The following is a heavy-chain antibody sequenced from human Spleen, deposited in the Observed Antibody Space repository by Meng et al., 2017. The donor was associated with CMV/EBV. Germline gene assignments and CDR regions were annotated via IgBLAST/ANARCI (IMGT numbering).Heavy chain of an antibody. CDR1: GFTFSSYE. D-gene: IGHD5-18*01. CDR3: ARDRGFSYEVREEGH. CDR2: ISGSGGTI. J-gene: IGHJ4*02. V-gene: IGHV3-48*03. Sequence: GESLKISCAASGFTFSSYEMNWVCQGTGKGLEWVSYISGSGGTIHYADSVKGRFTISRDNAKNSLHLQMNSLRVEDTAVYYCARDRGFSYEVREEGHWGQGTLVTVSS.